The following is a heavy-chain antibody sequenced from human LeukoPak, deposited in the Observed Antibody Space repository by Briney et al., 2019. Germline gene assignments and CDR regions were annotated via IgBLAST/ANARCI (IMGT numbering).Heavy chain of an antibody. D-gene: IGHD3-10*01. CDR3: ASSKGGYYGSGSYGPNWFDP. CDR2: INHSGST. V-gene: IGHV4-34*01. CDR1: GVSFSGYY. J-gene: IGHJ5*02. Sequence: SETLSLTCAVYGVSFSGYYWSWLRQPPGKGLEWVGEINHSGSTNYNPSLKSRVTISVDTSKNQFSLKLSSVTAADTAVYYCASSKGGYYGSGSYGPNWFDPWGQGTLVTVSS.